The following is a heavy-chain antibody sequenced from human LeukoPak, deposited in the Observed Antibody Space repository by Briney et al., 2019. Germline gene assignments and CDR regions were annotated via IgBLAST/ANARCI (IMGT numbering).Heavy chain of an antibody. D-gene: IGHD1-26*01. V-gene: IGHV4-38-2*02. CDR3: ARRPLVGGIDS. J-gene: IGHJ4*02. CDR2: IYNRGTN. CDR1: GYSISSSDY. Sequence: AETLSLTGTVSGYSISSSDYWGWIRPPPGKGLEWIGSIYNRGTNHYNPSLKSRVTISVDTSKNQFSLRLSAVTVADTAVYFCARRPLVGGIDSWGQGALVTVSS.